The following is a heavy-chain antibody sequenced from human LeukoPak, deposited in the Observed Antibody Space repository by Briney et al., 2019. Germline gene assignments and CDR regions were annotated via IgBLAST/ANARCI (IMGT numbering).Heavy chain of an antibody. CDR2: LRTDGGRT. V-gene: IGHV3-74*01. CDR3: SRDHPGFNSLDF. D-gene: IGHD4-23*01. J-gene: IGHJ4*02. Sequence: PGGSLRLSCTASGFTFSNYWMHWVRQAPGEGLEWVSRLRTDGGRTNYADSVAGRFTISRDNTKNTVYLQMNSLRAEDTAVYYCSRDHPGFNSLDFWGQGTLVTVSS. CDR1: GFTFSNYW.